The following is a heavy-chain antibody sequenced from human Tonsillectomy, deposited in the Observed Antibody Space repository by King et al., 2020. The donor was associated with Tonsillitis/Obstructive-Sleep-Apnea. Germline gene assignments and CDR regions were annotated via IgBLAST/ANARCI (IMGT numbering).Heavy chain of an antibody. V-gene: IGHV3-7*01. CDR1: RFSFSDYW. CDR2: IKQDGSEK. D-gene: IGHD4/OR15-4a*01. Sequence: VQLVESGGGLVQPGGSLRLSCAASRFSFSDYWMSWVRQAPGKGLEWVASIKQDGSEKYYVDSVRGRFTISRDNAKNSLFLQMSSLRAEDTAVYYCARAVLLDYWGQGTQVTVSS. CDR3: ARAVLLDY. J-gene: IGHJ4*02.